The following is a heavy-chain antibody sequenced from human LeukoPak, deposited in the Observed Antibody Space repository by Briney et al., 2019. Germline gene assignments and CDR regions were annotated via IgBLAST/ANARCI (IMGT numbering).Heavy chain of an antibody. CDR1: GGSISNYH. Sequence: PSETLSLTCTVSGGSISNYHWSWIRQPAGKGLEWIGQIHTSGSTNYNPPLKSRVTMSIDTTEGQVSLTIRSVTAADTAFYYCARRDISSGWSFDYWGQGTLVTVSS. J-gene: IGHJ4*02. D-gene: IGHD6-19*01. CDR3: ARRDISSGWSFDY. CDR2: IHTSGST. V-gene: IGHV4-4*07.